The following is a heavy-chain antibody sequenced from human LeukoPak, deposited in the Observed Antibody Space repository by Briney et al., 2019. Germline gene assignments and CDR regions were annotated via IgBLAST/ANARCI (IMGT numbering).Heavy chain of an antibody. CDR1: GFIVNSYA. Sequence: GGSLRLSCAASGFIVNSYAMSWVRQAPGKGLAWVSLIYSDGVTQHADSVKGRFTISRDNSKNTLYLQMNSLRDEDTAVYFCARDRAEGKTWVEFDPWGQGTLVTVSS. V-gene: IGHV3-66*02. CDR3: ARDRAEGKTWVEFDP. J-gene: IGHJ5*02. CDR2: IYSDGVT.